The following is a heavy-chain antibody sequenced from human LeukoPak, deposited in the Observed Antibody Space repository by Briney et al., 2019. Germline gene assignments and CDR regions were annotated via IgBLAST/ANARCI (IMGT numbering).Heavy chain of an antibody. D-gene: IGHD3-3*01. J-gene: IGHJ4*02. Sequence: SETLSLTCTVSGGSISSSSYYWGWIRQPPGKGLEWIGSIYYSGSTYYNPSLKSRVTISVDTSKNQFSLKLSSVTAADTAVYYCARHSQRGSFQQYYDFWSGYRVDYWGQGTLVTVSS. CDR1: GGSISSSSYY. CDR3: ARHSQRGSFQQYYDFWSGYRVDY. CDR2: IYYSGST. V-gene: IGHV4-39*01.